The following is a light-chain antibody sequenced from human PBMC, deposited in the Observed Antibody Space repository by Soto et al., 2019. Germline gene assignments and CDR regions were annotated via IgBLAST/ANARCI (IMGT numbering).Light chain of an antibody. Sequence: DIQMTQAPSTLSASLGAGVTITCRASQSISSWLAWYQQKPGKAPKGLIYKASTLESGAPSRFSGSGSGTEFTLTISSLQPDDFATYYCQQFYSYPWTFGQGTKVDI. V-gene: IGKV1-5*03. J-gene: IGKJ1*01. CDR2: KAS. CDR1: QSISSW. CDR3: QQFYSYPWT.